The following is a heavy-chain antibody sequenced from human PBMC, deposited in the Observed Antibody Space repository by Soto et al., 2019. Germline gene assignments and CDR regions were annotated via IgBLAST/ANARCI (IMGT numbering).Heavy chain of an antibody. D-gene: IGHD3-10*01. Sequence: SETLSLTCTVSGGSITTPYWNWSWIRKPPGKGLEWIGFTYFRGSTNYNPSVRSRVTISLDASKNQLSLKLRSVTAADTAVYYCSGYGSGSYYRYWGHGTMVTVSS. CDR1: GGSITTPY. V-gene: IGHV4-59*08. J-gene: IGHJ4*01. CDR2: TYFRGST. CDR3: SGYGSGSYYRY.